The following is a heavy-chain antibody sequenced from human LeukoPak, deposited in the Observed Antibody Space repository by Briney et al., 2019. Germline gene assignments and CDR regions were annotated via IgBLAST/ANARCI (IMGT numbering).Heavy chain of an antibody. CDR3: ARERQRFYSSGWYAY. J-gene: IGHJ4*02. Sequence: PGGSLRLSCAASGFTFSSYAMHWVRQAPGKGLEWVAVISYDGSNKYYADSVKGRLTISRDNSKNTLYLKMNSLRAEDTAVYYCARERQRFYSSGWYAYWGQGTLVTVSS. D-gene: IGHD6-19*01. CDR1: GFTFSSYA. V-gene: IGHV3-30-3*01. CDR2: ISYDGSNK.